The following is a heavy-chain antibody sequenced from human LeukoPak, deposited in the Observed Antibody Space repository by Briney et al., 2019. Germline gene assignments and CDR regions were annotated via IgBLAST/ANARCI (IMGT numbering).Heavy chain of an antibody. CDR2: ISGSGGST. CDR1: GFTFTTYA. CDR3: AKASAMIVVVSKHFDY. J-gene: IGHJ4*02. V-gene: IGHV3-23*01. D-gene: IGHD3-22*01. Sequence: GGSLRLSCAASGFTFTTYAMNWVRQAPGKGLEWVSAISGSGGSTYYADSVKGRFTISRDNSKNTLYLQMNSLRADDTAVYYCAKASAMIVVVSKHFDYWGQGTLVTVSS.